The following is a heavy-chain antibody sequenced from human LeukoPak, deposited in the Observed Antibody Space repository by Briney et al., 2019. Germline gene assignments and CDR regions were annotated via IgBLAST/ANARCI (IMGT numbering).Heavy chain of an antibody. CDR3: ARFYANEWALPH. V-gene: IGHV3-30*04. Sequence: PGGSLRLACAASGFTFSSYAMHWVRQAPGEGLEWVAVISYDGSNKYYADSVKGRFTISRDNSKNTLYLQMNSLRAEDTAVYYCARFYANEWALPHWGQGTLVTVSS. J-gene: IGHJ4*02. CDR2: ISYDGSNK. CDR1: GFTFSSYA. D-gene: IGHD1-26*01.